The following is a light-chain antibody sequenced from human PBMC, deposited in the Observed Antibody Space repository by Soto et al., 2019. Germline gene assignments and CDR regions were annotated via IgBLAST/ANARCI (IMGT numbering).Light chain of an antibody. Sequence: EVVLTQSPGTLSLSPGERATLSCRASQSVGSSYLAWYQQKPGQAPVVLIYATSSRASGIPGRFSGSGSATDFTLTISRLEPEDFAVCYCQQYNTSSWTFGQGTKVDIK. CDR1: QSVGSSY. CDR2: ATS. CDR3: QQYNTSSWT. V-gene: IGKV3-20*01. J-gene: IGKJ1*01.